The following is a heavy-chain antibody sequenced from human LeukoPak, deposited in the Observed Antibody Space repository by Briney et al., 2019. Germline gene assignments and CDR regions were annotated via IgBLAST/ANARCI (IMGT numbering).Heavy chain of an antibody. D-gene: IGHD2-2*01. Sequence: GESLKISCKGSGYDFSTYWIGWVRQMPGQGLEWMGIIDPGDSDTRNSPSLQGQVTISADKSISTVYLQWSSLKASDSAMYYCARDGPVPATADAFDIWGQGTMVTVSS. CDR3: ARDGPVPATADAFDI. CDR1: GYDFSTYW. V-gene: IGHV5-51*01. J-gene: IGHJ3*02. CDR2: IDPGDSDT.